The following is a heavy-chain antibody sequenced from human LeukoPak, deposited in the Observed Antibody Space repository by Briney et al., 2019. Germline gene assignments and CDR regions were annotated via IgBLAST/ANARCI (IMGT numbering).Heavy chain of an antibody. J-gene: IGHJ4*02. CDR1: GFTFSSYA. CDR3: VRSWYLFDY. V-gene: IGHV3-30-3*01. D-gene: IGHD6-13*01. CDR2: ISDDGSNK. Sequence: GRSLRLSCAASGFTFSSYAMHWVRQAPGKGLEWVAVISDDGSNKYYADSVKGRFTISRDKSKNTLHLQMNSLRVEDTAVYYCVRSWYLFDYWGQGTPVTVSS.